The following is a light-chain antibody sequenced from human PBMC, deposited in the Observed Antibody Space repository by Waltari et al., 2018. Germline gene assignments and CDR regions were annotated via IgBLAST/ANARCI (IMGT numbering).Light chain of an antibody. J-gene: IGKJ4*01. V-gene: IGKV3-11*01. CDR2: DAS. Sequence: IVLTQSPATLPLSPGERATLSCRASQSVSSYLAWSQQKPGQAPRLLIYDASNRATGIPAMFSGSGSGTDFTLTISSLEPEDFAVYYCQQRSNWPLTFGGGTKVEIK. CDR3: QQRSNWPLT. CDR1: QSVSSY.